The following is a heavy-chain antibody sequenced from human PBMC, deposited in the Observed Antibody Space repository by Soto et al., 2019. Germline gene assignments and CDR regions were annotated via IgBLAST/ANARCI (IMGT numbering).Heavy chain of an antibody. V-gene: IGHV2-5*02. Sequence: QITLKESGPTLVKPTQTLTLTCTFSGFSLSTSGVGVGWIRQPPGKALEWLALIYWDDDKRYSPSLKSRLTXPXXPPKNQVVLTMTNLDPVDTATYYCAHRLLPNWLDPWGQGTLVTVSS. CDR1: GFSLSTSGVG. J-gene: IGHJ5*02. CDR2: IYWDDDK. CDR3: AHRLLPNWLDP.